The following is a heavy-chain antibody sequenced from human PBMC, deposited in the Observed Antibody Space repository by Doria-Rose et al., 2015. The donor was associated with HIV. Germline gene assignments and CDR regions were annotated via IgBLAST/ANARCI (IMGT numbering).Heavy chain of an antibody. CDR1: GYSFTSYW. CDR3: ARSGSSWQTHFYFYGMDV. D-gene: IGHD6-13*01. J-gene: IGHJ6*02. V-gene: IGHV5-51*03. CDR2: IYPGDSDT. Sequence: GESLKISCKGSGYSFTSYWIAWVRQMPGKGLEWVGIIYPGDSDTRYSPPFQGQVAISADKSINTAYLQWSSLKASDTAMYYCARSGSSWQTHFYFYGMDVWGHGTAVTVSS.